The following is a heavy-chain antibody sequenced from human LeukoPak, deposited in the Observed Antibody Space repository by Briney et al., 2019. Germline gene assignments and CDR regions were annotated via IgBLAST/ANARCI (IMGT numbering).Heavy chain of an antibody. CDR2: IYGGGNT. CDR1: GFIATSNY. CDR3: ATGGRSGMAFDF. J-gene: IGHJ4*02. Sequence: PGGSLRLSCSFSGFIATSNYMASVRQSPGKGLQWISFIYGGGNTLYADSVRDRFSISRDNSKSTLYLQMISLRVEDTAVFYCATGGRSGMAFDFWGQGTLVTVSS. D-gene: IGHD2-8*01. V-gene: IGHV3-53*01.